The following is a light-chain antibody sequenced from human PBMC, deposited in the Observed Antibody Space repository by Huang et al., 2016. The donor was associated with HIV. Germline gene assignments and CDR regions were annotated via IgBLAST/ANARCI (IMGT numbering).Light chain of an antibody. J-gene: IGKJ1*01. Sequence: EIVMTQSPATLSVSPGERATLSCRASQNITRLAWYQHKPGQAPRLLIYDASSRATGVPARFSGCGSGTDFTLTVSSLQSDDFALYYCQQYDDWPPWTFGQGTQVDMK. CDR1: QNITR. V-gene: IGKV3-15*01. CDR3: QQYDDWPPWT. CDR2: DAS.